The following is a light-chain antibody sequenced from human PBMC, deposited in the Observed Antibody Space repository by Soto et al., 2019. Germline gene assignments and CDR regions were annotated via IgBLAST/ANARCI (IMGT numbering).Light chain of an antibody. V-gene: IGLV4-60*02. CDR3: ETWDSNSRV. CDR2: LEGSGSY. Sequence: QSVLTQSSSASASLGSSVKLTCTLSSGHSSYIIAWHQQQPGKAPRYLMKLEGSGSYNKGSGVPDRFSGSSSGADRYLTISNLQFEDEAAYYCETWDSNSRVFGGGTKVTL. J-gene: IGLJ3*02. CDR1: SGHSSYI.